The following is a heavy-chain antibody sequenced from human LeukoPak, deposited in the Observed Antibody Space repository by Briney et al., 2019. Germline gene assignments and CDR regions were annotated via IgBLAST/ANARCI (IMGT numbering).Heavy chain of an antibody. CDR3: AILSYHGELDFDY. D-gene: IGHD1-26*01. Sequence: ASVKVSCKASGYTFTSYDINWVRQATGQGLEWMGWMSPNSGNTGYAQKFQGRVTMTRNTSISTAYMELSSLRSEDTAVYYCAILSYHGELDFDYWGQGTLVTVSS. CDR1: GYTFTSYD. J-gene: IGHJ4*02. V-gene: IGHV1-8*01. CDR2: MSPNSGNT.